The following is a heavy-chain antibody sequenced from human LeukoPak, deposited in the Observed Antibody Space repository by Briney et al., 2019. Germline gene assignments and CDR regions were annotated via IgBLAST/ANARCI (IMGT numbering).Heavy chain of an antibody. D-gene: IGHD3-22*01. CDR1: GFTFNNAW. Sequence: GGSLRLSCAASGFTFNNAWMNWVRQAPGKGLEWVGRIKSKTDGGTTDYAAPVKGRFTISRDDSKNTLYLQMNSLRAEDTAVYYCARGSTYYDSSGQVPFDYWGQGTLVTVSS. V-gene: IGHV3-15*01. J-gene: IGHJ4*02. CDR2: IKSKTDGGTT. CDR3: ARGSTYYDSSGQVPFDY.